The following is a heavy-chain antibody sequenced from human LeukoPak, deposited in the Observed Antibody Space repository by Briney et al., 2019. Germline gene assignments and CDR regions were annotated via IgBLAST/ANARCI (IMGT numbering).Heavy chain of an antibody. V-gene: IGHV3-48*02. CDR2: ISSSSSTI. J-gene: IGHJ4*02. Sequence: QTGGSLRPSCVASGLTVSSYSMNWVRQAPGKGLEWVSYISSSSSTIYYADFVKGRFTISRDNAKNSLDLQMNSLRDEDTAVYYCARARASGRSGFDYWGQGTLVTVSS. CDR3: ARARASGRSGFDY. CDR1: GLTVSSYS. D-gene: IGHD2-15*01.